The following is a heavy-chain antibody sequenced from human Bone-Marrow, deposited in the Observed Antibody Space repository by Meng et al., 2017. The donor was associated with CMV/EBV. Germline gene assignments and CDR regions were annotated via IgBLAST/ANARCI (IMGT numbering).Heavy chain of an antibody. D-gene: IGHD2-2*03. J-gene: IGHJ6*02. CDR2: IIPILGIA. CDR3: ARDRDWIYAASNYYYYYGMDV. V-gene: IGHV1-69*04. CDR1: GGTFSSYT. Sequence: SVKVSCKASGGTFSSYTISWVRQAPGQGLEWMGRIIPILGIANYAQKFQGRVTITADKSTSTAYMELSSLRSDDTAVYYCARDRDWIYAASNYYYYYGMDVWGQGTTVTVSS.